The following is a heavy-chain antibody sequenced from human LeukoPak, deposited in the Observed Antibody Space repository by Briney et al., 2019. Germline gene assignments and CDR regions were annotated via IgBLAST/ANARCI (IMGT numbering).Heavy chain of an antibody. CDR2: FDPEDGET. J-gene: IGHJ3*02. CDR1: GYTFTSYG. V-gene: IGHV1-24*01. D-gene: IGHD2-8*02. CDR3: ATGGLVVYRGGGDRDDAFDI. Sequence: ASVEVSCKASGYTFTSYGISWVRQAPGKGLEWTGGFDPEDGETIYAQKFQGRVTMTEDTSTDTAYMELSSLRSEDTAVYYCATGGLVVYRGGGDRDDAFDIWGQGTMVTVSS.